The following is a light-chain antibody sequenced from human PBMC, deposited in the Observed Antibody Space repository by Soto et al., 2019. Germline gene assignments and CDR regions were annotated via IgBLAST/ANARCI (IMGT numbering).Light chain of an antibody. V-gene: IGKV3-11*01. CDR2: DAS. J-gene: IGKJ1*01. Sequence: EIVLTQSTGTLAWSPGERATLSCRASQSVSSSYLAWYQQKPGQAPRLLIYDASNRATGIPARFSGRGSGTDFTTTISSLEPEDFAAYYCQQRSNWLWTFGQGTKVDIK. CDR3: QQRSNWLWT. CDR1: QSVSSSY.